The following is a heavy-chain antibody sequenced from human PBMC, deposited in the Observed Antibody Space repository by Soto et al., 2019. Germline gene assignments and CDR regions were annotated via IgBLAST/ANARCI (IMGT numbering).Heavy chain of an antibody. J-gene: IGHJ4*02. V-gene: IGHV3-66*01. CDR2: IYSADSA. Sequence: EVQLVESGGGLVQPGGSLRLSCAASGFTVSSYYMSWVRQAPGKGLEWVSVIYSADSADFADSVKGRFTISRDNSKNTLYLQMSSLRAEDTAVYYCARVPSSSYHYFDYWGQGTLVTVSS. D-gene: IGHD6-13*01. CDR1: GFTVSSYY. CDR3: ARVPSSSYHYFDY.